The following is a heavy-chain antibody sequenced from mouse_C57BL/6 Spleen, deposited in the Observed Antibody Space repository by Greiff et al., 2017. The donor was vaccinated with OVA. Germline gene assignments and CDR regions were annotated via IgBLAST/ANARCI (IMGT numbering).Heavy chain of an antibody. Sequence: EVQRVESGGGLVKPGGSLKLSCAASGFTFSSYAMSWVRQTPEKRLEWVATISDGGSYTYYPDNVKGRFTISRDNAKNNLYLQMSHLKSEDTAMYYCARGDSSGYGFAYWGQGTLVTVSA. D-gene: IGHD3-2*02. CDR2: ISDGGSYT. CDR1: GFTFSSYA. J-gene: IGHJ3*01. V-gene: IGHV5-4*01. CDR3: ARGDSSGYGFAY.